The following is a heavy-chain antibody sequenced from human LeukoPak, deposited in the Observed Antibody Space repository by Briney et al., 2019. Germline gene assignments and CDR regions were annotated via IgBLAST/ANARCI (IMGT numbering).Heavy chain of an antibody. CDR3: ARDRSNYYWYFDL. Sequence: GGSLRLSCAASGFTFSSYGMHWVRQAPGKGLEWVAVIWYDGSNKYYADSVKGRFTISRDNSKNTLYLQMNSLRAEDTAVYYCARDRSNYYWYFDLWGRGTLVTVSS. D-gene: IGHD4-11*01. V-gene: IGHV3-33*01. CDR1: GFTFSSYG. CDR2: IWYDGSNK. J-gene: IGHJ2*01.